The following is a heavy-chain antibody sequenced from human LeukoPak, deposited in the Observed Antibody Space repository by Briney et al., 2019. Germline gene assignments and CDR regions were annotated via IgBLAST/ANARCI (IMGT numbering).Heavy chain of an antibody. CDR3: ARDREGSRDAFDI. Sequence: GGSLRLSCAASGFTFSRYWMSWVRQAPGKGLELVANIKQDGSARFYGDSVKGRFTVSRDNAKNSLHIQMNSLRAEDTAVYYCARDREGSRDAFDIWGQGTMVTVSS. D-gene: IGHD1-26*01. V-gene: IGHV3-7*01. CDR1: GFTFSRYW. J-gene: IGHJ3*02. CDR2: IKQDGSAR.